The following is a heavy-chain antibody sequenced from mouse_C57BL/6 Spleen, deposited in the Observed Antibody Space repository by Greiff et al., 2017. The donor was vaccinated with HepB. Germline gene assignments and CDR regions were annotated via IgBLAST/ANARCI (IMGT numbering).Heavy chain of an antibody. D-gene: IGHD1-1*01. CDR1: GYTFTSYW. V-gene: IGHV1-69*01. CDR2: IDPSDSYT. CDR3: VPSYYGSSYGYFDV. Sequence: QVQLKQPGAELVMPGASVKLSCKASGYTFTSYWMHWVKQRPGQGLEWIGEIDPSDSYTNYNQKFKGKSTLTVDESSSTAYMQLSSLTSEDSAVYYCVPSYYGSSYGYFDVWGTGTTVTVSS. J-gene: IGHJ1*03.